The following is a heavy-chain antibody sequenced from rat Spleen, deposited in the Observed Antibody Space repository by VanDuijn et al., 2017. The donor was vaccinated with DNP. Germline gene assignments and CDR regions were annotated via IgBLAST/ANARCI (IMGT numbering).Heavy chain of an antibody. V-gene: IGHV5-22*01. J-gene: IGHJ2*01. CDR2: IGSDGYAP. CDR3: VRWNSGHFDY. D-gene: IGHD4-3*01. CDR1: GFTFSDYY. Sequence: EVQLVESGGGLVQPGRSLKLSCAASGFTFSDYYMAWVRQAPTKGLEWVAYIGSDGYAPYYADSVKGRCTNSRDNAKSTLYLQMNSLRSEDMATYYCVRWNSGHFDYWGQGVMVTVSS.